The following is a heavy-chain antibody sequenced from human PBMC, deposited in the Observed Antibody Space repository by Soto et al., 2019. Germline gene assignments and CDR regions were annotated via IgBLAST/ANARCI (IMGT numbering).Heavy chain of an antibody. CDR1: STGYT. V-gene: IGHV3-30-3*01. J-gene: IGHJ6*02. Sequence: STGYTTLWVGRAPVRRLECVAVISYDGSNKCYAASVKGRFTISRDNSKNTLYLQMTSVKAEDTAVYYCARDYGMDDWGQGTMVTVSS. CDR3: ARDYGMDD. CDR2: ISYDGSNK.